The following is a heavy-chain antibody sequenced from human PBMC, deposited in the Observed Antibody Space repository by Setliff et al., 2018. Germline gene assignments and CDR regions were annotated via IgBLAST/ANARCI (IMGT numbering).Heavy chain of an antibody. CDR2: VLDTGIT. Sequence: SETLSLTCTVSGGSISSSHSWSWIRQPPGKEMEWIGNVLDTGITNYNPSLEGRVTISVDTSKNQFSLKLSSVTAADTATYYCARAGPTVTFFRVLVISWWDPWGQGSLVTVSS. D-gene: IGHD3-3*01. V-gene: IGHV4-59*08. CDR3: ARAGPTVTFFRVLVISWWDP. CDR1: GGSISSSHS. J-gene: IGHJ5*02.